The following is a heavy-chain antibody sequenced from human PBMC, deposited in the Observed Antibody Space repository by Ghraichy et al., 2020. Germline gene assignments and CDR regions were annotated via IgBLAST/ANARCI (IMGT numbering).Heavy chain of an antibody. CDR1: GGSISSGGYY. CDR2: IYYSGST. CDR3: ARRSGYIVGGMDV. J-gene: IGHJ6*02. V-gene: IGHV4-31*03. Sequence: SQXLSLTCTVSGGSISSGGYYWSWIRQHPGKGLEWIGYIYYSGSTSYNPSLKSRVTISVDTSKNQFSLKLSSVTAADTAVYYCARRSGYIVGGMDVWGQGTTVTVSS. D-gene: IGHD3-3*01.